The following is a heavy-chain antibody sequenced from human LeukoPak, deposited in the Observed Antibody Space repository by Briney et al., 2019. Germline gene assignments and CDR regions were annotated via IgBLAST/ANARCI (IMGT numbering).Heavy chain of an antibody. D-gene: IGHD2-2*01. CDR1: GGSISSYY. CDR2: IYYSGST. CDR3: ASHYCSSTSCPNNWFDP. J-gene: IGHJ5*02. Sequence: PSETLSLTCTVSGGSISSYYWSWIRQPPGKGLEWIGYIYYSGSTNYNPSLKSRVTISVDTSKNQFPLKLSSVTAADTAVYYCASHYCSSTSCPNNWFDPWGQGTLVTVSS. V-gene: IGHV4-59*08.